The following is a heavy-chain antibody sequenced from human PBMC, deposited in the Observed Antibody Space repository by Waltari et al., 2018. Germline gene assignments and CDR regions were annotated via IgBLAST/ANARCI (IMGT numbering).Heavy chain of an antibody. Sequence: QVQLVQSGAEVKKPGASVKVSCKASGYTFTSYDINWVRQATGQGLEWMGWMNPNSGNTGYAQKFQGRVTMTRNTSISTAYMELSSLRSEDTAVYYCARGRNPQRRSSGLIGGSNAFDIWGQGTMVTVSS. CDR3: ARGRNPQRRSSGLIGGSNAFDI. CDR2: MNPNSGNT. CDR1: GYTFTSYD. V-gene: IGHV1-8*01. J-gene: IGHJ3*02. D-gene: IGHD3-22*01.